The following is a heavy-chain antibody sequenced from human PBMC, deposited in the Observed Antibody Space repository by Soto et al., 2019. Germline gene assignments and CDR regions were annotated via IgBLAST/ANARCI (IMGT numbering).Heavy chain of an antibody. D-gene: IGHD5-12*01. V-gene: IGHV3-13*01. J-gene: IGHJ2*01. Sequence: EVQLVESGGGLVQPGESLRLSCAASGFTFSNYDMHWVRQTTGKGLEWVSAIDIAGATYNPDSVKGRFTISREKAKNSLYLQMNSLRADDTAVYYCARAARWLQSRYFDLWGRGTLVTVSS. CDR1: GFTFSNYD. CDR2: IDIAGAT. CDR3: ARAARWLQSRYFDL.